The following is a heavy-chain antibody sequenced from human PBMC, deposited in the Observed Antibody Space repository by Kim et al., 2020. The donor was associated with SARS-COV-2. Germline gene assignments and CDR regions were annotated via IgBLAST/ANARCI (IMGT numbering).Heavy chain of an antibody. J-gene: IGHJ6*02. CDR2: IWYDGSNK. Sequence: GGSLRLSCAASGFTFSSYGMHWVRQAPGKGLEWVAVIWYDGSNKYYADSVKGRFTISRDNSKNTLYLQMNSLRAEDTAVYYCARDVNNWNYLKRYYYYGMDVWGQGTTVTVSS. V-gene: IGHV3-33*01. CDR3: ARDVNNWNYLKRYYYYGMDV. D-gene: IGHD1-7*01. CDR1: GFTFSSYG.